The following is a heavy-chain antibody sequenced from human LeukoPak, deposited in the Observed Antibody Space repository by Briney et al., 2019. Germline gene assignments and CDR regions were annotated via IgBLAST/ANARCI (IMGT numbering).Heavy chain of an antibody. V-gene: IGHV3-33*06. D-gene: IGHD2-15*01. CDR3: AKGPPLYCSGGSCYRFDY. CDR1: GFTFSSYG. Sequence: PGRSLRLSCAASGFTFSSYGMHWVRQAPGEGLEWVAVIWYDGSNKYYADSVKGRFTISRDNSKNTLYLQMNSLRAEDTAVYYCAKGPPLYCSGGSCYRFDYWGQGTLVTVSS. CDR2: IWYDGSNK. J-gene: IGHJ4*02.